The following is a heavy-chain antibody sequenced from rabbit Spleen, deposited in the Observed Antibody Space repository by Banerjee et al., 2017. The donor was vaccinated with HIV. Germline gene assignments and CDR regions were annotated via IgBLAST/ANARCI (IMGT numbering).Heavy chain of an antibody. V-gene: IGHV1S45*01. D-gene: IGHD1-1*01. J-gene: IGHJ6*01. CDR1: GFSFSSNW. Sequence: LEESGGGLFKPGGTLTLTCTVSGFSFSSNWICWVRQAPGKGLEWIACIDTSDGDTDYANWHKGRFNIYKASSTAVALKMTSLTDADTDSYFCARDTSSSFSSSGMDHWGQGTIVTV. CDR2: IDTSDGDT. CDR3: ARDTSSSFSSSGMDH.